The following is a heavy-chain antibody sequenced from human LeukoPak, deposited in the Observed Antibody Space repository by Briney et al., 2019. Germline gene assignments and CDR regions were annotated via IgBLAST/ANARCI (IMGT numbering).Heavy chain of an antibody. CDR3: ARDRVRADV. Sequence: GGSLRLSCAASGFTFSSYGMHWVRQAPGKGLEWVAVIWYDGSNKYYADSVKGRFTISRDNSKNTLYLQMNSLGAEDTAVYYCARDRVRADVWGQGTTVTVSS. J-gene: IGHJ6*02. CDR1: GFTFSSYG. CDR2: IWYDGSNK. V-gene: IGHV3-33*01.